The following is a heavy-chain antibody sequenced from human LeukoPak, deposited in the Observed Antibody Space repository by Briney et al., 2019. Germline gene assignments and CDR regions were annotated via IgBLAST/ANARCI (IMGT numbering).Heavy chain of an antibody. V-gene: IGHV4-61*05. D-gene: IGHD1-26*01. CDR2: IYYSGST. Sequence: ASETLSLTCTVSGGSISSSSYYWGWIRQPPGKGLEWIGYIYYSGSTNYNPSLKSRVTISVDTSKNQFSLKLSSVTAADTAVYYCARWPIPSLYFDYWGQGTLVTVSS. J-gene: IGHJ4*02. CDR1: GGSISSSSYY. CDR3: ARWPIPSLYFDY.